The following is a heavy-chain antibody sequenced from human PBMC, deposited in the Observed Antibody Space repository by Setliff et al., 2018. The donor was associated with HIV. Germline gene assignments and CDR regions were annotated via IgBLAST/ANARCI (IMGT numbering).Heavy chain of an antibody. CDR1: GFTFDDYA. J-gene: IGHJ5*02. Sequence: PGGSLRLSCAASGFTFDDYAMHWVRQAPGKGLEWVSGISWNSGSIGYADSVKGRFTISRDNAKKSLYLQMNSLRAEDTALYYCARTVYTIGWQDNWFDPWGQGTLVTVSS. CDR3: ARTVYTIGWQDNWFDP. V-gene: IGHV3-9*01. D-gene: IGHD6-19*01. CDR2: ISWNSGSI.